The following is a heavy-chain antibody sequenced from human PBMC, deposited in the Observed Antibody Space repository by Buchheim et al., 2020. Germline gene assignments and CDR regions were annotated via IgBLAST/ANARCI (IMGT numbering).Heavy chain of an antibody. CDR3: AHKRVAFYGSGSYYPVIDY. V-gene: IGHV2-5*02. D-gene: IGHD3-10*01. CDR2: IYWDDDK. Sequence: QITLKESGPTLVKPTQTLTLTYTFSGFSLSTSGVGVGWIRQPPGKALEWLALIYWDDDKRYSPSLKSRLTITKGTSENQVVLTVTNMDPVDTATYYCAHKRVAFYGSGSYYPVIDYWGQGTL. CDR1: GFSLSTSGVG. J-gene: IGHJ4*02.